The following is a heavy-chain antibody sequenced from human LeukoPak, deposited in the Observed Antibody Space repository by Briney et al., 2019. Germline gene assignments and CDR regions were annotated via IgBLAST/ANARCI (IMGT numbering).Heavy chain of an antibody. Sequence: GESLKISCKGSGYSFTTYWIGWVRQMPGKGLEWMGIIYPGDSDTRYSPPFQGQVTISADKSISTAYLQWSSLKASDTAMYYCVRARYCSGGNCYAEYWGQGTLVTVSS. CDR2: IYPGDSDT. J-gene: IGHJ4*02. V-gene: IGHV5-51*01. CDR1: GYSFTTYW. CDR3: VRARYCSGGNCYAEY. D-gene: IGHD2-15*01.